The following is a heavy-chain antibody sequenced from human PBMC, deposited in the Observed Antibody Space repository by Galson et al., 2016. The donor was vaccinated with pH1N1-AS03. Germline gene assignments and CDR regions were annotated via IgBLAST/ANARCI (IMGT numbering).Heavy chain of an antibody. J-gene: IGHJ2*01. CDR1: GFTFSSHG. D-gene: IGHD3-16*02. V-gene: IGHV3-33*01. CDR2: IWHDGSEK. CDR3: ARDRHYYDYIWGTYRYDWYFDL. Sequence: SLRLSCAASGFTFSSHGTHWVRQTPGKGLEWVAVIWHDGSEKYYADSVKGRFTISRDNSKNTLYLQMNSLRAEDTAVYYCARDRHYYDYIWGTYRYDWYFDLWGRGTLVTVSS.